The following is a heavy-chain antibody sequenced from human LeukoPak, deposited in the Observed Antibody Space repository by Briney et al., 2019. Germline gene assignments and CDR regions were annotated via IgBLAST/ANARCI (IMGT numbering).Heavy chain of an antibody. J-gene: IGHJ4*02. CDR2: IYTSGST. CDR1: GGSISSYY. V-gene: IGHV4-4*07. D-gene: IGHD3-10*01. CDR3: ATTMVRGVMSDY. Sequence: SGTLSLTCTVSGGSISSYYWSWIRQPAGKGLEWIGRIYTSGSTNYNPSLKSRVTMSVDTSKNQFSLKLSSVTAADTAVYYCATTMVRGVMSDYWGQGTLVTVSS.